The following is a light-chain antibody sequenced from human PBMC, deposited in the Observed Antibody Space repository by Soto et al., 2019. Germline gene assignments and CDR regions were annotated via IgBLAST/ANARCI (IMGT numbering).Light chain of an antibody. Sequence: QSALTQPASVSGSPGQSITISCTGTNSDVGSHNFVSWYQQYPGKAPKLLIYEASKWPSGLSNRFSGSKSGNTASLTISGLQAEDEADYYCCSLTNGATWVFGGGTKLT. CDR1: NSDVGSHNF. CDR3: CSLTNGATWV. CDR2: EAS. V-gene: IGLV2-23*01. J-gene: IGLJ3*02.